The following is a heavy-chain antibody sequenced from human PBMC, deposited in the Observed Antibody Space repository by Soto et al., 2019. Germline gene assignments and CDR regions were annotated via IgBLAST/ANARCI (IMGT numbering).Heavy chain of an antibody. V-gene: IGHV3-33*01. D-gene: IGHD6-13*01. CDR3: ARRQIPPPTRGAANARGGMDV. CDR1: GFTFNNYG. J-gene: IGHJ6*02. Sequence: QVQLVESGGGVVQPGRYLRLSCAASGFTFNNYGMHWVRQAPGKGLEWLAVIWNDGSNSSYANYWKGRFTISRDNSKNTLYLQMSGLRVEDTAVYYCARRQIPPPTRGAANARGGMDVWGQGTPVTVSS. CDR2: IWNDGSNS.